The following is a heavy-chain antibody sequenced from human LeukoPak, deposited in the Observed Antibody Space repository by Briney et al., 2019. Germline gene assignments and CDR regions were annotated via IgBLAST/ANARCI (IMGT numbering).Heavy chain of an antibody. CDR3: ARGPSGYHNT. V-gene: IGHV3-21*01. D-gene: IGHD5-12*01. J-gene: IGHJ4*02. CDR2: ISSSSRYI. CDR1: GFTFSSYN. Sequence: GGSLRLSCVASGFTFSSYNMNWVRQAPGKGLEWVSSISSSSRYIYYTDSMKGRFTISRDNSKNTLYLQMNSLRAEDTAVYYCARGPSGYHNTGGQGTLVTVSS.